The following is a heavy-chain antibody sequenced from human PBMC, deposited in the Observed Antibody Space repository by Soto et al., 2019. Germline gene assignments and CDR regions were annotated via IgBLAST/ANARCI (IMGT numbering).Heavy chain of an antibody. Sequence: PGESLKISCKGSGYSFTSYWIGWVRQMPGKGLEWMGIIYPGDSDTRYSPSFQGQVTISADKSISTAYLQWSSLKASDTAMYYCARLSVVAAPDYYYYYGMDVWGQGTTVTVSS. V-gene: IGHV5-51*01. CDR2: IYPGDSDT. J-gene: IGHJ6*02. CDR1: GYSFTSYW. D-gene: IGHD2-15*01. CDR3: ARLSVVAAPDYYYYYGMDV.